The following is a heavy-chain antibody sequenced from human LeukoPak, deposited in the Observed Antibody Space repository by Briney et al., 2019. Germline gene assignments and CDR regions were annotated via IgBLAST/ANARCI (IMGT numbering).Heavy chain of an antibody. CDR2: IYTSGST. Sequence: SQTLSLTCTVSGGSISSGSYYWSWIRQPAGKGLEWIGRIYTSGSTNYNPSLKSRVTISVDTSKKQFSLKLSSVTAADTAVYYCARGAYDYGDYDDYWGQGTLVTVSS. J-gene: IGHJ4*02. CDR3: ARGAYDYGDYDDY. D-gene: IGHD4-17*01. V-gene: IGHV4-61*02. CDR1: GGSISSGSYY.